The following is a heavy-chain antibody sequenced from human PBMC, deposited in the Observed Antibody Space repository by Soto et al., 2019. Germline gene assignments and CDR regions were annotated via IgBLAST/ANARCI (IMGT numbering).Heavy chain of an antibody. CDR2: IYYDGSP. CDR3: ARDSGAYPPFDS. V-gene: IGHV4-61*01. Sequence: QVQLQESGPGLVKPSETLSLTCTVSGGSVSSGNYYWSWIRQPPGKVLEWIGNIYYDGSPYYSPSLKSRVTMSADPSKNQFSLKLNSVTAADTAVYYCARDSGAYPPFDSWGQGTLVTVSS. J-gene: IGHJ4*02. D-gene: IGHD1-26*01. CDR1: GGSVSSGNYY.